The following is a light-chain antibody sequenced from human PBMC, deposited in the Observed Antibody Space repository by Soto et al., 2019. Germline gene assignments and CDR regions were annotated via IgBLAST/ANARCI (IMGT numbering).Light chain of an antibody. CDR3: QHYNSYGT. Sequence: DIRMTQSPSTLSGSVGDRVTITCRASHTISSWLAWYQQKPGKAPKLLIYKASTLKSGVPSRFSGSGSGTEFTLSISSLQPDDFATYYCQHYNSYGTFGQGTKV. V-gene: IGKV1-5*03. CDR1: HTISSW. CDR2: KAS. J-gene: IGKJ1*01.